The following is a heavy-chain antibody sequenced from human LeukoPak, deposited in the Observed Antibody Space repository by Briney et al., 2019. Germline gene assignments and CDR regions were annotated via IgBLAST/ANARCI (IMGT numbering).Heavy chain of an antibody. CDR3: AKWMAMGYYYMDV. CDR2: ISYDGSNK. CDR1: GFTFSSYG. V-gene: IGHV3-30*12. J-gene: IGHJ6*03. D-gene: IGHD5-24*01. Sequence: PGGSLRLSCAASGFTFSSYGMHWVRQAPGKGLEWVAVISYDGSNKYYADSVKGRFTISRDNSKNTLYLQMNSLRAEDTAVYYCAKWMAMGYYYMDVWGKGTTVTISS.